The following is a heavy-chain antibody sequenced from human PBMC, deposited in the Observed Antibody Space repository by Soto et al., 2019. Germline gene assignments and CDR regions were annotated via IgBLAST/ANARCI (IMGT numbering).Heavy chain of an antibody. CDR2: IYWADDK. CDR3: AHRRRGYYGSGSLDY. V-gene: IGHV2-5*02. D-gene: IGHD3-10*01. J-gene: IGHJ4*02. Sequence: QITLKESGPTLVKPTQTLTLTCTFSGFSLSTSGVGVGWIRQPPGKALEGLALIYWADDKRYSPSLKSRLTITKDTSKNQVVLTMTNMDPVDTATYYCAHRRRGYYGSGSLDYWGQGTLVTVSS. CDR1: GFSLSTSGVG.